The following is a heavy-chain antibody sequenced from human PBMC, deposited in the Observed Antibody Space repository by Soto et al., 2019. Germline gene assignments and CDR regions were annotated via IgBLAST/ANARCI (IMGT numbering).Heavy chain of an antibody. CDR2: IDPSASNT. CDR1: GYSFTSYW. D-gene: IGHD6-13*01. Sequence: PGESLKISCKGSGYSFTSYWISWARQMPGKGLEWMGMIDPSASNTNYSPSFQGHVTISADKSINTAYVQWSSLKASDTAMYYCARWVAGGGARWFDPWGQGTLVTVSS. CDR3: ARWVAGGGARWFDP. J-gene: IGHJ5*02. V-gene: IGHV5-10-1*01.